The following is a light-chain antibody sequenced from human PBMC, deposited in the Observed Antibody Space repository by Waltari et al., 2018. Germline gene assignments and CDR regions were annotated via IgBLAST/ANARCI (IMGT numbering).Light chain of an antibody. V-gene: IGLV2-14*01. CDR2: EGS. CDR1: SSDLGGYHY. CDR3: SSYTSSSTLV. Sequence: QSALTPPASVSGSPGQSITLPCTGTSSDLGGYHYVFCYQQHTGQAPKLTIYEGSHRPAGVSDRFSGSQSGNTASLTISGLQAEDEADYYCSSYTSSSTLVFGGGTKVTVL. J-gene: IGLJ2*01.